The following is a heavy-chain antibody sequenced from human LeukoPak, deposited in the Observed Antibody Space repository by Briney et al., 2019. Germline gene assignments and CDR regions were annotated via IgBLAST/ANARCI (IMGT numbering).Heavy chain of an antibody. CDR3: ARGFTYSSSWYGDY. Sequence: ASVKVSCKASGYTFTGYYMHWVRQDPGQGLEWMGWINPKMGATYYAEKFQGRVTMTRDTSSSAAYMELTSLRLDDTAVYYCARGFTYSSSWYGDYWGQGSLITVSS. V-gene: IGHV1-2*02. D-gene: IGHD6-13*01. CDR1: GYTFTGYY. J-gene: IGHJ4*02. CDR2: INPKMGAT.